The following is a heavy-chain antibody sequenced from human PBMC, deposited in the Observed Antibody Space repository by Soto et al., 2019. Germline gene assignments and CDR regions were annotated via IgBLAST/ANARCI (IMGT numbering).Heavy chain of an antibody. D-gene: IGHD4-17*01. V-gene: IGHV1-46*01. Sequence: GASVKVSCKASGYTFTSYYMHWVRQAPGQGLEWMGIINPSGGSTSYAQKFQGRVTMTRDTSTSTVYMELSGLRSEDTAVYYCARVAGDYPGSYYFDYWGQGTLVTVSS. CDR2: INPSGGST. CDR1: GYTFTSYY. CDR3: ARVAGDYPGSYYFDY. J-gene: IGHJ4*02.